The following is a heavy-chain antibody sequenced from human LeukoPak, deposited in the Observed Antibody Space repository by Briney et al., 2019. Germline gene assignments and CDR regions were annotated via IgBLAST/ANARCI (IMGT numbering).Heavy chain of an antibody. CDR1: GFTFSRHG. J-gene: IGHJ4*02. Sequence: GGSLRLSCAAPGFTFSRHGMHWVRQAPGKGLEWVAVIWYDGSNKYYADSVKGRFTISRDNSKNTLYLQMNSLRAEDTAVYYCARDLEGSGPDYWGQGTLVTVSS. V-gene: IGHV3-33*01. CDR3: ARDLEGSGPDY. CDR2: IWYDGSNK. D-gene: IGHD6-19*01.